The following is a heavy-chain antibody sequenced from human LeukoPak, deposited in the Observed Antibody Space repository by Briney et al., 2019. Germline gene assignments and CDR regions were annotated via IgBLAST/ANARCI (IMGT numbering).Heavy chain of an antibody. D-gene: IGHD1/OR15-1a*01. CDR3: AKDLERNKVWAPDAFDI. CDR1: GFTFSSYA. Sequence: QPGGSLRLSCAASGFTFSSYAMSWVRQAPGKGLEWVSAISGSGGSTYYADSVKGRFTISRDNSKNTLYLQMNSLRAEDTAVYYCAKDLERNKVWAPDAFDIWGQGTMVTVSS. CDR2: ISGSGGST. V-gene: IGHV3-23*01. J-gene: IGHJ3*02.